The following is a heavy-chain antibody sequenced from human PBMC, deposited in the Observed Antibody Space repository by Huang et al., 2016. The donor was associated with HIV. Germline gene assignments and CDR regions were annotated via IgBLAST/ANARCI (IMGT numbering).Heavy chain of an antibody. Sequence: QLQLQESGPGLVKPSETLSLTCTVSGGSIRSDNYYWGWIRQPPGKGLEWIGVVYYSGSTYYTPSLKRRVTITVDPSKNHFSLRMRSVTAADTAVYYCARLPGSITMIRGVITDPYWGQGTLVTVSS. V-gene: IGHV4-39*02. D-gene: IGHD3-10*01. CDR1: GGSIRSDNYY. CDR2: VYYSGST. J-gene: IGHJ4*02. CDR3: ARLPGSITMIRGVITDPY.